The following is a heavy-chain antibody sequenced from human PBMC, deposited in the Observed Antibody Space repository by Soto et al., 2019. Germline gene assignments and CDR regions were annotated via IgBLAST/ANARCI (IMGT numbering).Heavy chain of an antibody. Sequence: TSETLSLTCTVSGGSISSYYWSWIRQPPGKGLEWIGYIYYSGSTNYNPSLKSRVTISVDTSKNQFSLKLSSVTAADTAVYYCARSFYYDYIWGSYRSSWFDPWGQGTLVTVSS. J-gene: IGHJ5*02. CDR3: ARSFYYDYIWGSYRSSWFDP. D-gene: IGHD3-16*02. V-gene: IGHV4-59*01. CDR2: IYYSGST. CDR1: GGSISSYY.